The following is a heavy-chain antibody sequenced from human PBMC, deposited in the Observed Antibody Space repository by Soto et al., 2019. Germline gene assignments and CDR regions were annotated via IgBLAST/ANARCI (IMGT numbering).Heavy chain of an antibody. CDR1: GYSISSGYY. D-gene: IGHD4-17*01. CDR2: IYHSGST. Sequence: SETLSLTCAVSGYSISSGYYCGWIRQPPGKGLEWIGSIYHSGSTYYNPSLKSRVTISVDTSKNQFSLKLSSVTAADTAVYYCARMGDYGDYVFYYYYGMDVWGQGTTVTVSS. V-gene: IGHV4-38-2*01. J-gene: IGHJ6*02. CDR3: ARMGDYGDYVFYYYYGMDV.